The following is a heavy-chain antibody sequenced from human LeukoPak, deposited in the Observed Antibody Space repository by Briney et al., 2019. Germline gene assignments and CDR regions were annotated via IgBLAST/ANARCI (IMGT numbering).Heavy chain of an antibody. D-gene: IGHD3-10*01. CDR3: ARDGGSGSYYKCYFDY. Sequence: SETLSLTCTVSGGSISSSSYYWGWIRQPPGKGLEWIGSIYYSGSTYYNPSLKSRVTISVDTSKNQFSLKLSSVTAADTAVYYCARDGGSGSYYKCYFDYWGQGTLVTVSS. CDR1: GGSISSSSYY. J-gene: IGHJ4*02. V-gene: IGHV4-39*02. CDR2: IYYSGST.